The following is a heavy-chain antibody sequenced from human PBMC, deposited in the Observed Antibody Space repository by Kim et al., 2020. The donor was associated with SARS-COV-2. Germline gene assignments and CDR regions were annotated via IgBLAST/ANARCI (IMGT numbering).Heavy chain of an antibody. CDR3: ARAPYYYGSGSYDWFDP. CDR2: ISSSSSTI. D-gene: IGHD3-10*01. V-gene: IGHV3-48*02. Sequence: GGSLRLSCAASGFTFSSYSMNWVRQAPGKGLEWVSYISSSSSTIYYADSVKGRFTISRDNAKNSLYLQMNSLRDEDTAVYYCARAPYYYGSGSYDWFDPWGQGTLVTVSS. J-gene: IGHJ5*02. CDR1: GFTFSSYS.